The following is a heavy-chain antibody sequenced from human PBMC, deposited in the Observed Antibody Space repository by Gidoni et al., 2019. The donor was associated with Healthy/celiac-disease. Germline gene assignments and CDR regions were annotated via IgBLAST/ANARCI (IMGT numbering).Heavy chain of an antibody. J-gene: IGHJ3*02. CDR3: AAGIVVVTAIFAFDI. CDR2: IAVGSGNT. V-gene: IGHV1-58*01. Sequence: QMQLVQSGPEVTKPGTSVKVSCKASGFTFTRSAVQWVRQARGQRLEWIGWIAVGSGNTNYAQKFQERVTITRDMSTSTAYMELSSLRSEDTAVYYCAAGIVVVTAIFAFDIWGQGTMVTVSS. D-gene: IGHD2-21*02. CDR1: GFTFTRSA.